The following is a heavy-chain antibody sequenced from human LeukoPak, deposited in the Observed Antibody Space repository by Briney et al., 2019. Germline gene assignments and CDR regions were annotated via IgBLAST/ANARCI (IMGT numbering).Heavy chain of an antibody. CDR3: ARAYYGANDY. J-gene: IGHJ4*02. CDR2: INSDGSST. CDR1: GFTFSSYW. V-gene: IGHV3-74*01. Sequence: WGSLRLSCAASGFTFSSYWIYWVRQAPGKGLMWVSHINSDGSSTNYADSVKGRFTISRDNAKNTLYLQMNSLRAEDTAVYYCARAYYGANDYWGQGTLVTVSS. D-gene: IGHD4-17*01.